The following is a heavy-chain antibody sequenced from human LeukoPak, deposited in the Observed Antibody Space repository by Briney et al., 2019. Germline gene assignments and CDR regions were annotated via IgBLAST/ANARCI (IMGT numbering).Heavy chain of an antibody. CDR3: ARQHDYADY. J-gene: IGHJ4*02. CDR2: IQQHGSEK. Sequence: GGSLRLSCAASGFTFSSYWMSWVRQAPGKGLEWVANIQQHGSEKFYVDSVKGRFTISRDDTSNSLYLQMNSLRAEDTAVYYCARQHDYADYWGQGTLVTVSS. D-gene: IGHD2-21*01. V-gene: IGHV3-7*01. CDR1: GFTFSSYW.